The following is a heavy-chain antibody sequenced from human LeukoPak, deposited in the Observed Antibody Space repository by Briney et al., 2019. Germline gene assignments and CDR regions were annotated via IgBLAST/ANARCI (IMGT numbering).Heavy chain of an antibody. J-gene: IGHJ4*02. D-gene: IGHD5-24*01. CDR2: INPNSGGT. CDR1: GYTFTGYY. CDR3: ARDQLEMATRVMDY. V-gene: IGHV1-2*02. Sequence: ASVKVSCKASGYTFTGYYMHWVRQAPGQGLEWMGWINPNSGGTNYAQKLQGRVTMTTDTSTSTAYMELRSLRSDDTAVYYCARDQLEMATRVMDYWGQGTLVTVSS.